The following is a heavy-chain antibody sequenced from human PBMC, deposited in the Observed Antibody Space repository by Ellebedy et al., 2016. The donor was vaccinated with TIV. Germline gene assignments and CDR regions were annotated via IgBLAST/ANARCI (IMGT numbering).Heavy chain of an antibody. CDR3: VRAGYSFGDYGYYYGLDV. CDR2: ISDNGNNK. V-gene: IGHV3-30*03. Sequence: GESLKISCVASGFTFSYYGMHWVRQAPGKGLEWVAVISDNGNNKHYADSVKGRFTMSRDNSKNTRYLQMVSLRPEDTAIYNCVRAGYSFGDYGYYYGLDVWGQGAPVTVSS. D-gene: IGHD5-18*01. CDR1: GFTFSYYG. J-gene: IGHJ6*02.